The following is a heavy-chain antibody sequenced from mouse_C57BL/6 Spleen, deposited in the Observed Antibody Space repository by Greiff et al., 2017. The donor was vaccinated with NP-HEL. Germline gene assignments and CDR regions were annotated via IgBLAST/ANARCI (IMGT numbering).Heavy chain of an antibody. V-gene: IGHV1-61*01. CDR3: ARRLGYYYAMDY. D-gene: IGHD4-1*01. CDR2: IYPSDSET. CDR1: GYTFTSYW. Sequence: VQLQQSGAELVRPGSSVKLSCKASGYTFTSYWMDWVKQRPGQGLEWIGNIYPSDSETHYNQKFKDKATLTVDKSSSTAYMQLSSLTSEDSAVYYCARRLGYYYAMDYWGQGTSVTVSS. J-gene: IGHJ4*01.